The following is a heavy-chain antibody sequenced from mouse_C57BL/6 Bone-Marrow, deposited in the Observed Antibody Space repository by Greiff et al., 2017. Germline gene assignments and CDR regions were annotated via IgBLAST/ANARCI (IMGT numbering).Heavy chain of an antibody. Sequence: EVMLVESGGDLVKPGGSLKLSCAASGFTFSSYGMSWVRQTPDKRLEWVATISSGGSYTYYPDSVKGRFTISRANAKNTLYLQMSGLKSEDTAMYYCARPYYYGLDYWGQGTTLTVSS. V-gene: IGHV5-6*01. D-gene: IGHD1-1*01. CDR3: ARPYYYGLDY. CDR2: ISSGGSYT. CDR1: GFTFSSYG. J-gene: IGHJ2*01.